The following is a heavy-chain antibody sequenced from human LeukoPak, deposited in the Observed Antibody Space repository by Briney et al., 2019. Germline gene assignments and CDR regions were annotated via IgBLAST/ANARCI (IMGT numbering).Heavy chain of an antibody. J-gene: IGHJ4*02. CDR3: ARVGGYGADY. CDR2: INRRGST. D-gene: IGHD4-17*01. V-gene: IGHV4-34*01. Sequence: PSETLSLTCAVYGGPFSGYYWSWIRQPPGKGLEWIGEINRRGSTNYNPSLKSRVTISVDTSKNQFSLKLSSVTAADTAVYYCARVGGYGADYWGQGTLVTVSS. CDR1: GGPFSGYY.